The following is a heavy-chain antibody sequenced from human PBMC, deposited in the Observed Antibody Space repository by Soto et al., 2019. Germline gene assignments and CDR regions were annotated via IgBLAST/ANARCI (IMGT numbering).Heavy chain of an antibody. CDR3: ARDRITTRGDAFDL. J-gene: IGHJ3*01. CDR2: IIPIPDIT. Sequence: SVKVSCKAPGGTFRTYIISWVRQAPGQGLEWMGRIIPIPDITNYAQKFQGRVTITADKSTSTAYMELSSLRSEDTAVYYCARDRITTRGDAFDLWGQGTMVTVSS. V-gene: IGHV1-69*04. D-gene: IGHD3-3*01. CDR1: GGTFRTYI.